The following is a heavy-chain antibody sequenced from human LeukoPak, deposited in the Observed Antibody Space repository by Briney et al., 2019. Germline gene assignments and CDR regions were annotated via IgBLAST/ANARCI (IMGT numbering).Heavy chain of an antibody. CDR2: IYYSGST. J-gene: IGHJ4*02. CDR1: GGSISNYY. CDR3: ARGYSSSWNYFDY. D-gene: IGHD6-13*01. Sequence: SETLSLTCTVSGGSISNYYWSWIRQPPGKGLEWIGYIYYSGSTNYNPSLKSRVTISVDTSENQFSLKLSSVTAADTAVYYCARGYSSSWNYFDYWGQGTLVTVSS. V-gene: IGHV4-59*01.